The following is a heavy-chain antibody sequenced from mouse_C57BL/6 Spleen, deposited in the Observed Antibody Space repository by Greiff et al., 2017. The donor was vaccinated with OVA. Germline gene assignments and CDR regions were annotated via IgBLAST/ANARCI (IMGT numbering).Heavy chain of an antibody. J-gene: IGHJ4*01. CDR2: IDPETGGT. V-gene: IGHV1-15*01. D-gene: IGHD2-1*01. CDR1: GYTFTDYD. Sequence: VQLQQSGAELVRPGASVTLSCKASGYTFTDYDMHWVKQTPVHGLEWIGAIDPETGGTAYNQKFTGKAILTADKSSSTAYMELRSLTSEDSAVYYCTRIYYGNYHYAMDYWGQGTSVTVSS. CDR3: TRIYYGNYHYAMDY.